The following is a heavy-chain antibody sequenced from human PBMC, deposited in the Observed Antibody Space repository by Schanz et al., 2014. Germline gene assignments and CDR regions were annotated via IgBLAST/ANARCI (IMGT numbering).Heavy chain of an antibody. J-gene: IGHJ6*02. V-gene: IGHV1-18*01. Sequence: QVQLVQSGGEVKKPGASATVSCKASGYTFNNHGISWVRQAPGQGLEWMGWISVYHGHTNYAEKVHGRVTMTTDTSTSTAYMELRSRLSDDTAVYYCVRDEGWAFGDGPGMDVWGQGTSVTVSS. CDR2: ISVYHGHT. D-gene: IGHD4-17*01. CDR1: GYTFNNHG. CDR3: VRDEGWAFGDGPGMDV.